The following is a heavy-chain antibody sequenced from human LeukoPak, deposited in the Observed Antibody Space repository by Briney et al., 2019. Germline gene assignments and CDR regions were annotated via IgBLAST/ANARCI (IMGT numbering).Heavy chain of an antibody. D-gene: IGHD2-21*02. CDR3: ARDHSNEMCGGGCFASWFDP. Sequence: SVKVSCKASGGTFSTDALAWVRQVPGQGPEWMGRIIPVFGTTNYAETFQGRVTITADTSTSTVYMGLSSLTSEDTAVYYCARDHSNEMCGGGCFASWFDPWGQGTLVTVSS. CDR2: IIPVFGTT. CDR1: GGTFSTDA. V-gene: IGHV1-69*06. J-gene: IGHJ5*02.